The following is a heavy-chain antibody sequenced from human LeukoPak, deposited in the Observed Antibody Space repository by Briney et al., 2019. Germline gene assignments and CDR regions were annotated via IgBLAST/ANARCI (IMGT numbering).Heavy chain of an antibody. CDR1: GFTFSDYY. CDR3: ARDAGSGWYWGDYYFDY. V-gene: IGHV3-11*01. J-gene: IGHJ4*02. Sequence: GGSPRLSCAASGFTFSDYYMSWIRQAPGKGLEWVSYISSSGSTIYYADSVKGRFTISRDNAKNSLYLQMNSLRAEDTAVYYCARDAGSGWYWGDYYFDYWGQGTLVTASS. D-gene: IGHD6-19*01. CDR2: ISSSGSTI.